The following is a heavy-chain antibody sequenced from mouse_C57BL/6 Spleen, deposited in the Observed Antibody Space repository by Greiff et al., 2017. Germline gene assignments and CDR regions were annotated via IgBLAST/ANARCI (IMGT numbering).Heavy chain of an antibody. D-gene: IGHD1-1*01. CDR2: INYDGSST. V-gene: IGHV5-16*01. Sequence: EVQRVESEGGLVQPGSSMKLSCTASGFTFSDYYMAWVRQVPEKGLEWVANINYDGSSTYYLDSLKSRFIISRDNAKNILYLQMSSLKSEDTATYYCARDITTGGYFDVWGTGTTVTVSS. CDR1: GFTFSDYY. CDR3: ARDITTGGYFDV. J-gene: IGHJ1*03.